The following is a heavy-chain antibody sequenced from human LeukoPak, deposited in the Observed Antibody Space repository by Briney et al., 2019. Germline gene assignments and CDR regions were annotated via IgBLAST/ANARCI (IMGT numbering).Heavy chain of an antibody. Sequence: PSQTLSLTCTVSGGSISSGSYYWSWIRQPAGKGLEWIGRIYTSGSTNYNPSLKSRVTISVDTSKNQFSLKLSSVTAADTAVYYCARDRMVRGVIMPDAFDIWGQGTMVTVSS. CDR2: IYTSGST. V-gene: IGHV4-61*02. D-gene: IGHD3-10*01. CDR1: GGSISSGSYY. J-gene: IGHJ3*02. CDR3: ARDRMVRGVIMPDAFDI.